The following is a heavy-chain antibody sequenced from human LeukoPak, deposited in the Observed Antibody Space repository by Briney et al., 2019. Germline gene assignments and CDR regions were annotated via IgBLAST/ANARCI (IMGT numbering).Heavy chain of an antibody. CDR1: GFTFSSYS. V-gene: IGHV3-21*01. CDR2: ISSSSSYI. Sequence: GGSLRLSCAASGFTFSSYSMNWVRQAPGKGLEWVSSISSSSSYIYYADSVKGRFTISRDNAKNTLYLQMNTLRPEDTAIYYCARGVAVAGTDYWGQGILVTVSS. CDR3: ARGVAVAGTDY. J-gene: IGHJ4*02. D-gene: IGHD6-19*01.